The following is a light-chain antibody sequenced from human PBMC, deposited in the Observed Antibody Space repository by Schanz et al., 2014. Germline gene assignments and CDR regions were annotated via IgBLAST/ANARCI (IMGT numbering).Light chain of an antibody. CDR2: DVT. J-gene: IGLJ1*01. Sequence: QSVLTQPASVSGSPGQPITISCTGTSSDIGGYNYVSWYQQHPGKAPKLMIYDVTNRPSGVPDRFSGSKSGNTASLTISGLQDEDEADYYCCSYAGSYSYVFGTGTKLTVL. V-gene: IGLV2-11*01. CDR1: SSDIGGYNY. CDR3: CSYAGSYSYV.